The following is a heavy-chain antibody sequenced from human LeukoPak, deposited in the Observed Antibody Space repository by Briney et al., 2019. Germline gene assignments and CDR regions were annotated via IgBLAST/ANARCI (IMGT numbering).Heavy chain of an antibody. CDR3: ASRLDTAMVSYYFDY. CDR1: GGTFSSYA. V-gene: IGHV1-69*13. Sequence: ASVKVSCKASGGTFSSYAISWVRQAPGQGLERMGGIIPIFGTANYAQKFQGRVTITADESTSTAYMELSSLRSEDTAVYYCASRLDTAMVSYYFDYWGQGTLVTVSS. CDR2: IIPIFGTA. D-gene: IGHD5-18*01. J-gene: IGHJ4*02.